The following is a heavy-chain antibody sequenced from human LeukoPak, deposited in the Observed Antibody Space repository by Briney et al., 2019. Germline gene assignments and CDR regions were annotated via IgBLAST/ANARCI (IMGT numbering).Heavy chain of an antibody. J-gene: IGHJ4*02. Sequence: PGGSLRLSCAASGFTFSDYYMSWIRQAPGKGLEWVSYISSSGSTIYYADSVKGRFTISRDNAKNSLYLQMNSLRAEDTAVYYCARDLGAQYYDILTGYGAAGDYFDYWGQGTLVTVSS. V-gene: IGHV3-11*04. CDR2: ISSSGSTI. CDR3: ARDLGAQYYDILTGYGAAGDYFDY. D-gene: IGHD3-9*01. CDR1: GFTFSDYY.